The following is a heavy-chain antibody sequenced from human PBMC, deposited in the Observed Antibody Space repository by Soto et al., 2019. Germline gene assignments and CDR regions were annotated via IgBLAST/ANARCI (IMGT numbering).Heavy chain of an antibody. Sequence: QVQLVESGGGVVQPGRSLRLSCAASGFTFSSYGMHWVRQAPGKGLEWVAVIWYDGSNKYYADSVKGRFTISRDNSKNTLYLQMNSLRDEDTAVYYCARGGYSGYDSFDYWGQGTLVTVSS. CDR3: ARGGYSGYDSFDY. D-gene: IGHD5-12*01. J-gene: IGHJ4*02. CDR2: IWYDGSNK. CDR1: GFTFSSYG. V-gene: IGHV3-33*01.